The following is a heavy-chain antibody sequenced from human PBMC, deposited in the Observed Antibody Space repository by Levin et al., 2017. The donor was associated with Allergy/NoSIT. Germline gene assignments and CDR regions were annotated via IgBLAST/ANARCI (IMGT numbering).Heavy chain of an antibody. Sequence: SETLSLTCAVSGGSITSGGYSWSWIRQPPGKGLEWIGYIYDSGSTYYNPSLKSRVTISVDRSKNQFSLKLSSVTAADTAVYYCARAFCSGGICHVAFDIWGQGTRVTVSS. V-gene: IGHV4-30-2*01. CDR2: IYDSGST. CDR3: ARAFCSGGICHVAFDI. J-gene: IGHJ3*02. D-gene: IGHD2-15*01. CDR1: GGSITSGGYS.